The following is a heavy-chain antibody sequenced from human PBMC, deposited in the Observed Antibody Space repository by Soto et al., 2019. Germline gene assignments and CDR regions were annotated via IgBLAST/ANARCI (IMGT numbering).Heavy chain of an antibody. Sequence: QVQLVESGGGVVQPGRSLRLSCATSGITFSSYGMHWVRQAPGKGLDWVAVIWHDGSKKYYADSVKGRFTISRDNSKNTLYMQMNSLGAEDKAVYYCAREKEHYDILTGYYNSGVGYWGQGTLVTVSS. CDR3: AREKEHYDILTGYYNSGVGY. D-gene: IGHD3-9*01. J-gene: IGHJ4*02. V-gene: IGHV3-33*01. CDR2: IWHDGSKK. CDR1: GITFSSYG.